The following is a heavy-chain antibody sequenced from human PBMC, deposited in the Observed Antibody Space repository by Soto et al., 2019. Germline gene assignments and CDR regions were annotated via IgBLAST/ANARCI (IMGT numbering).Heavy chain of an antibody. CDR1: GLTFTSYS. CDR3: AREMGACSDSSCYPGPYDS. D-gene: IGHD3-16*01. V-gene: IGHV3-48*02. J-gene: IGHJ5*02. Sequence: PGGSLRLSCEASGLTFTSYSMNWVRQAPGQGLEWVSYITSKSTTIKYADSVKGRFTVSRDNAKNSLYLQLNSLRDEDTAVYYCAREMGACSDSSCYPGPYDSWGQGTLVTVSS. CDR2: ITSKSTTI.